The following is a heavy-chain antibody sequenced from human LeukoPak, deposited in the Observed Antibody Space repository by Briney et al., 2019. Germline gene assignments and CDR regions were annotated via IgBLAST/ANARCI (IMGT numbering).Heavy chain of an antibody. J-gene: IGHJ4*02. V-gene: IGHV3-48*02. CDR3: ARDIAVTAAGVDY. CDR1: RFTFSSYS. D-gene: IGHD2-21*02. Sequence: GGYLRLSCASTRFTFSSYSMNWVRQAPGKGLEWDSYTSSSSSTIYYADSVKGRFTISRDNAKNSLYLQMNSLRDEDTAVYYCARDIAVTAAGVDYWGQGTLVTVSS. CDR2: TSSSSSTI.